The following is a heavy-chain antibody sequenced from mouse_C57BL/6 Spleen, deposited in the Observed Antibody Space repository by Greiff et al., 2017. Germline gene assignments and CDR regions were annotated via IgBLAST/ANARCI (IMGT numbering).Heavy chain of an antibody. Sequence: VQGVESGGGLVKPGGSLQLSCAASGFTFSDYGMHWVRQAPEKGLEWVAYISSGSSTIYYADTVKGRFPISRDNAKNTLFLQMTSLRYEDTAMYYCARGYFDVWGTGTTVTVSS. J-gene: IGHJ1*03. CDR3: ARGYFDV. V-gene: IGHV5-17*01. CDR2: ISSGSSTI. CDR1: GFTFSDYG.